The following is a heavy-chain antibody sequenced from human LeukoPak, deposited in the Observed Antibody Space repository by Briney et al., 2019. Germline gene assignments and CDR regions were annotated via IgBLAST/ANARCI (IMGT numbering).Heavy chain of an antibody. CDR3: ARGSYGSGSSWPFDY. CDR1: GFTFSTFA. Sequence: GGSLRLSCAASGFTFSTFAMTWIRQAPGKGLKWVSFIYSGGSTYYADSVKGRFTISRDNSKNTLYLQMNSLRAEDTAFYYCARGSYGSGSSWPFDYWGQGTLVTVSS. CDR2: IYSGGST. D-gene: IGHD3-10*01. J-gene: IGHJ4*02. V-gene: IGHV3-53*01.